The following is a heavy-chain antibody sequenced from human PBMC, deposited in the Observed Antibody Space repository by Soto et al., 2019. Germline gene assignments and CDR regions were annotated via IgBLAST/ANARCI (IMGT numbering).Heavy chain of an antibody. D-gene: IGHD3-22*01. J-gene: IGHJ3*02. CDR2: IYHCGST. CDR3: ARQPHSSGYYYDAFDI. V-gene: IGHV4-4*02. CDR1: GGSISSSNW. Sequence: PSETLSLTCDVSGGSISSSNWWSWVRQPAGKGLEWIGEIYHCGSTNYNPSLKSRVTISVDKSKNQFSLKLSSVTAADTAVYYCARQPHSSGYYYDAFDIWGQGTMVT.